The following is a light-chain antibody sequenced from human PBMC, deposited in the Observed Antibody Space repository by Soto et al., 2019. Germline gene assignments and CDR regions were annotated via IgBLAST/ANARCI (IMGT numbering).Light chain of an antibody. CDR3: QQYDSSPRT. Sequence: TQFPSTLSASVGDGVTITCRASQRISTWLAWYQQKRGQAPRLLIHGASNRATGIPDRFSGSGSGTDFTLTITRLEPEDFAVYYCQQYDSSPRTFGQGTKVDIK. J-gene: IGKJ1*01. V-gene: IGKV3-20*01. CDR2: GAS. CDR1: QRISTW.